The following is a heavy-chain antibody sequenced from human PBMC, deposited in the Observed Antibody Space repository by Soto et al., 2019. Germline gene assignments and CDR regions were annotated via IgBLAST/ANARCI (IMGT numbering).Heavy chain of an antibody. J-gene: IGHJ5*02. V-gene: IGHV1-69*13. CDR1: GGTFSSYA. CDR2: IIPIFGTA. D-gene: IGHD3-3*01. Sequence: SVKVSCKASGGTFSSYAISWVRQAPGQGLEWMGGIIPIFGTANYAQKFQGRVTITADESTSTAYMELSSLRSEDTAVYYCARDRYYDFWSGYYTAPRWFDPWGQGTLLTLSS. CDR3: ARDRYYDFWSGYYTAPRWFDP.